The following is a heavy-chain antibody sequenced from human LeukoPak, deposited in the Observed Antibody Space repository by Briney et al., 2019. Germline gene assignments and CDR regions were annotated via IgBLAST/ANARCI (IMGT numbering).Heavy chain of an antibody. Sequence: GGSLRLSCAASGVTFSSYEMNWVRQAPGKGLEWVSYISSSGSTIYYADSVKGRFTISRDNAKNSLYLQMNSLRAEDTAVYYCARDPDYGDYGFDYWGQGTLVTVSS. CDR2: ISSSGSTI. V-gene: IGHV3-48*03. J-gene: IGHJ4*02. CDR1: GVTFSSYE. D-gene: IGHD4-17*01. CDR3: ARDPDYGDYGFDY.